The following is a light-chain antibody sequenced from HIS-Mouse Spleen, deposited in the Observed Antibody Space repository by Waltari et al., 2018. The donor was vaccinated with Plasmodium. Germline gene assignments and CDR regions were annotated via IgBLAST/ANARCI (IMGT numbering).Light chain of an antibody. CDR3: YSTDSSGNHRV. CDR1: AFPKQY. Sequence: SYELTQPPSVSVSPGQTARLPCPGVAFPKQYALWYQPKSGQAPVLVIYEDSKRPSGIPERFSGSSSGTMATLTISGAQVEDEADYYCYSTDSSGNHRVFGGGTKLTVL. J-gene: IGLJ3*02. V-gene: IGLV3-10*01. CDR2: EDS.